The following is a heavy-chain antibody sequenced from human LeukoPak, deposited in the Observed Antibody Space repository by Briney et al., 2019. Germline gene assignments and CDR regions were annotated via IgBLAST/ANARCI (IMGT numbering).Heavy chain of an antibody. CDR1: GYTFTSYG. CDR2: ISAYNGNT. J-gene: IGHJ4*02. Sequence: ASVTVSCTASGYTFTSYGISWVRQAPGQGLEWMGWISAYNGNTNYAQKLQGRVTMTTDTSTSTAYMELRSLRSDDTALYYCARADILTKPPVDYWGQGTLVTVSS. CDR3: ARADILTKPPVDY. V-gene: IGHV1-18*01. D-gene: IGHD3-9*01.